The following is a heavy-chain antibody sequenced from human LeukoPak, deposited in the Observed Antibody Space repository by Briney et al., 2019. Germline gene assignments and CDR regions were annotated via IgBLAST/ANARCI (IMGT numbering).Heavy chain of an antibody. V-gene: IGHV1-3*01. CDR2: INAGNGNT. CDR3: ARGALRALYCSSTSCPDWFDP. Sequence: ASVTLSFTASGYTFTIYAMYWVRQAHGQRQEWMGWINAGNGNTKYSQKFQGRVTITRDTSASTAYMELSSLRSEDTAVYYCARGALRALYCSSTSCPDWFDPWGQGTLVTVSS. CDR1: GYTFTIYA. D-gene: IGHD2-2*01. J-gene: IGHJ5*02.